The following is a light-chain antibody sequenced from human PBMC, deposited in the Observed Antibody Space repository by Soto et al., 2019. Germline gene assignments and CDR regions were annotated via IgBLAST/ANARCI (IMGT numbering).Light chain of an antibody. CDR3: HQYGSSPST. J-gene: IGKJ1*01. Sequence: EIMLTQSPGTLSLSPGERATLSCRASQNISSSYLAWYQQKPGQAPGLLIYGASSRATGIPDRFSGSGSGTDFTLTILRLEPEDFAVYFCHQYGSSPSTFGQGTKVEIK. V-gene: IGKV3-20*01. CDR1: QNISSSY. CDR2: GAS.